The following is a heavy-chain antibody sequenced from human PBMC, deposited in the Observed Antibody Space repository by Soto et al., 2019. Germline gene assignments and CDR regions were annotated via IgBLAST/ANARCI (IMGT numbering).Heavy chain of an antibody. J-gene: IGHJ4*02. D-gene: IGHD2-2*01. V-gene: IGHV4-30-4*01. CDR2: IYYSGST. CDR3: ARARGEYCSSTSCYSVARWYYFDY. CDR1: GGSISSGDYY. Sequence: QVQLQESGPGLVKPSQTLSLTCTVSGGSISSGDYYWSWIRQPPGKGLEWIGYIYYSGSTYYNPSLKSRVTISVDTSKNQFSLKLSSVTAADTAVYYCARARGEYCSSTSCYSVARWYYFDYWGQGTLVTVSS.